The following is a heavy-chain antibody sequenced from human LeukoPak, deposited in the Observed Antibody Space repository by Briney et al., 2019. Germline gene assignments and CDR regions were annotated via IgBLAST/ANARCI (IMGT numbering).Heavy chain of an antibody. Sequence: PSETLSLTCAGYGGSFSDYYWSWIRQAPGKGLEWIGEIIRRGGSNYIPSLKSRATMSIDTSNNQFSLKLRSATAADTAVYFCARGIRPGYYFDYWGQGTLVTVSS. J-gene: IGHJ4*02. D-gene: IGHD3-16*01. V-gene: IGHV4-34*01. CDR2: IIRRGGS. CDR1: GGSFSDYY. CDR3: ARGIRPGYYFDY.